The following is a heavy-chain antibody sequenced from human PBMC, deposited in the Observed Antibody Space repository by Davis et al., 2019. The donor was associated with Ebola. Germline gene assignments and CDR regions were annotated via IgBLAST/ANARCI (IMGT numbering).Heavy chain of an antibody. CDR2: IHYSGIT. J-gene: IGHJ4*02. V-gene: IGHV4-39*01. CDR1: GASIRSNYY. CDR3: GRHQEEDGSNPKPVDC. Sequence: SETLSLTCSVSGASIRSNYYWAWIRQPPGKGLEWIGAIHYSGITYYNPSLKSRVTISVDSSEGQFSLRVSSVTAADTAVYYCGRHQEEDGSNPKPVDCWGQGTLVVVSS.